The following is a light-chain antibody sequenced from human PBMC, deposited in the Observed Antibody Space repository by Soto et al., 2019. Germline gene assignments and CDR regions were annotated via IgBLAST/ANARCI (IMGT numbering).Light chain of an antibody. CDR3: EPSYCTPPYA. V-gene: IGKV1-39*01. J-gene: IGKJ2*01. Sequence: DIQMTQSPSSLSTSVGDRVTITCRASQYINNYLNWYQQKPGKAPKLLIFAAYNLQSGVPSRFSGSGSCTDFTLTISGLQPDDFAKYYCEPSYCTPPYACGKGTKLYMK. CDR2: AAY. CDR1: QYINNY.